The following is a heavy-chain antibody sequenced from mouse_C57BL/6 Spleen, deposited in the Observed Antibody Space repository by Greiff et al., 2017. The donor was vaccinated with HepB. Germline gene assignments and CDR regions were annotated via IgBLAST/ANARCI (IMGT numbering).Heavy chain of an antibody. V-gene: IGHV2-2*01. D-gene: IGHD2-4*01. CDR1: GFSLTSYG. CDR3: ASYDYDGAY. Sequence: VQLKQSGPGLVQPSQSLSITCTVSGFSLTSYGVHWVRQSPGKGLEWLGVIWSGGSTDYNAAFISRLSISKDNSKSQVFFKMNSLQADDTAIYYCASYDYDGAYWGQGTLVTVSA. J-gene: IGHJ3*01. CDR2: IWSGGST.